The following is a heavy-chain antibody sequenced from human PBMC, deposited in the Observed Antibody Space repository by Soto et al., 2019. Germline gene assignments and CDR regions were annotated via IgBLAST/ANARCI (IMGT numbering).Heavy chain of an antibody. V-gene: IGHV1-69*13. CDR1: GGTFSSYA. CDR3: ERDTDKRSGYPLDH. D-gene: IGHD3-22*01. J-gene: IGHJ4*02. Sequence: SLKVSCKASGGTFSSYAISWVRQAPGQGLEWMGGIIPIFGTANYAQKFQGRVTITADESTSTAYMELSSLRSEDTAVYYCERDTDKRSGYPLDHWGQGTLVTVSS. CDR2: IIPIFGTA.